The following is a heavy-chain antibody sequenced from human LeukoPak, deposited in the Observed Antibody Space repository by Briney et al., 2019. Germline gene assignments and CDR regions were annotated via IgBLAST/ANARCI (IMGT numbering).Heavy chain of an antibody. Sequence: ASVKVSCKASGYTFTGYYMHWVRQAPGQGLEWMGRINPNSGGTNYAQKFQGRVTITRDTSASTVYMELSSLRSEDTAVYYCARVVAAAGIHFDYWGQGTLVTVSS. CDR3: ARVVAAAGIHFDY. D-gene: IGHD6-13*01. V-gene: IGHV1-2*06. J-gene: IGHJ4*02. CDR1: GYTFTGYY. CDR2: INPNSGGT.